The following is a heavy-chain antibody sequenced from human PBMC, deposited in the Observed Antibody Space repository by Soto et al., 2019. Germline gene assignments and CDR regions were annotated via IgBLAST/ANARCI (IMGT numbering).Heavy chain of an antibody. J-gene: IGHJ4*02. CDR2: IIPIFVTA. CDR3: ARAPYYYDSSGYYLFDY. Sequence: SVKVSCKASGGTFSSYAISWVRQAPGQGLEWMGGIIPIFVTANYAQKFQGRVTITADESTSTAYMELSSLRSEDTAVYYCARAPYYYDSSGYYLFDYWGQGTLVTVSS. CDR1: GGTFSSYA. V-gene: IGHV1-69*13. D-gene: IGHD3-22*01.